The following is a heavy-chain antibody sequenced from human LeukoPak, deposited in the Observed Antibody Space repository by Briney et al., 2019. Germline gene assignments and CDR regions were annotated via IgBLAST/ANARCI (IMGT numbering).Heavy chain of an antibody. CDR1: GFTFSNYE. V-gene: IGHV3-30*04. CDR2: ISYDGSNK. Sequence: GGSLRLSCAASGFTFSNYEMNWVRQAPGKGLEWVAVISYDGSNKYYADSAKGRFTISRDNSKNTLYLQMNSLRAEDTAVYYCARADMITFGGVYYYYYMDVWGKGTTVTVSS. J-gene: IGHJ6*03. CDR3: ARADMITFGGVYYYYYMDV. D-gene: IGHD3-16*01.